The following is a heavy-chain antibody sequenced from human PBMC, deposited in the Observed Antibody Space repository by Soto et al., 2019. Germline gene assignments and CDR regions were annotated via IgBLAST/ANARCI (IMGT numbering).Heavy chain of an antibody. CDR1: GGSFSGYY. CDR2: ISHSGST. D-gene: IGHD2-2*01. V-gene: IGHV4-34*01. Sequence: SETLSLTCAVYGGSFSGYYWSWIRQPPGKGLEWIGEISHSGSTNYNPSLKSRVTISVDTSKNQFSLKLSSVTAADTAVYYCAREGYCSSTSCRRSQSFDYWGQGTLVTVSS. CDR3: AREGYCSSTSCRRSQSFDY. J-gene: IGHJ4*02.